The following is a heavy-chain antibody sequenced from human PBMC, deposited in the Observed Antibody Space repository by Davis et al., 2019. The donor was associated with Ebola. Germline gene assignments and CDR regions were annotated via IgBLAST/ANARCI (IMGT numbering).Heavy chain of an antibody. V-gene: IGHV4-59*12. CDR1: GGSISSYY. D-gene: IGHD6-25*01. Sequence: SETLSLTCTVSGGSISSYYWTWIRQPPEKGLEWVGYIYYSGSTNYNPSLKSRVTISVDTSKNQFSLKLSSVTAADTAVYYCARGGPRRYYYYGMDVWGQGTTVTVSS. CDR3: ARGGPRRYYYYGMDV. CDR2: IYYSGST. J-gene: IGHJ6*02.